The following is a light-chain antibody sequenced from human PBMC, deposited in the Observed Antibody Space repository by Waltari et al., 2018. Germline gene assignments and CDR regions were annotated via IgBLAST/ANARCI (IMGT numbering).Light chain of an antibody. Sequence: QLVVTQPPSPSASLGPPVKLTCPLSRGHSSTIIAWPQQQPEKGPRYLMKVNSDGSHSRGDEIPDRFSGSSSGAERYLTISSLQAEDEADYYCQTGGHGTWVFGGGTKLTVL. CDR2: VNSDGSH. CDR1: RGHSSTI. V-gene: IGLV4-69*01. CDR3: QTGGHGTWV. J-gene: IGLJ3*02.